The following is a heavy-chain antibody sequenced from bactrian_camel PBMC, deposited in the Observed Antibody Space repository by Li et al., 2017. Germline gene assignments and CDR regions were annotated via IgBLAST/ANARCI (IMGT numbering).Heavy chain of an antibody. CDR3: AMQSSEGGFGY. V-gene: IGHV3S1*01. Sequence: VQLVESGGGSVQAGGSLTLSCLVSRYTVSNSCVAWFRQAPGKEREGVGVISTAFSRTNIGDSAKGRFTISRDNAKNTLYLQMNSLKSEDAALYYCAMQSSEGGFGYWGKGTQVTVS. CDR2: ISTAFSRT. D-gene: IGHD4*01. CDR1: RYTVSNSC. J-gene: IGHJ6*01.